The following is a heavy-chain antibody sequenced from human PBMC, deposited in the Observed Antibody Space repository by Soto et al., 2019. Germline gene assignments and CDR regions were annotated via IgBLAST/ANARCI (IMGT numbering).Heavy chain of an antibody. CDR3: AKNPRGGSGFTCYFAD. Sequence: QVQLVESGGGVVQPGRSLRLSCAASGFTFTNYAMHWVRQAPGKGPEWVAVISYDGSNKYYADFVKGRLTISRDNPKNTLFLQINSLRAEATAGYYCAKNPRGGSGFTCYFADWGQGTLVTVSS. CDR2: ISYDGSNK. CDR1: GFTFTNYA. D-gene: IGHD6-19*01. J-gene: IGHJ4*02. V-gene: IGHV3-30*18.